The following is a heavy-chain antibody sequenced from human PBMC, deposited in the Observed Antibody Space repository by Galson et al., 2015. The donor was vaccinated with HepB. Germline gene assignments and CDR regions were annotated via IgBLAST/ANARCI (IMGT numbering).Heavy chain of an antibody. CDR2: ISDDGINT. V-gene: IGHV3-30*18. CDR3: AKGETAGPYNWFDP. J-gene: IGHJ5*02. D-gene: IGHD6-13*01. Sequence: SLRLSCAVSGFTFSNYGMHWVRQAPGKGLEWVAFISDDGINTYHADSVKGRFTISRDNSKNTVYLQMNSLRVEDTAVYYCAKGETAGPYNWFDPWGQGTLVTVSS. CDR1: GFTFSNYG.